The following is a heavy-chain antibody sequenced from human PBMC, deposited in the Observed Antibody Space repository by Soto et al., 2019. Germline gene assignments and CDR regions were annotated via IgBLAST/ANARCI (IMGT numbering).Heavy chain of an antibody. Sequence: EVQLLESGGGLVQPGGSLRLSCAASGFTFSSYAMSWVRQAPGKGLEWVSAISGSGGSTYYADSVKGRFTISRDNSKNTLFLQMNSLRVEDTAEYYCAKDIRSGWLYYHGMDVWGQGTTVTVSS. CDR3: AKDIRSGWLYYHGMDV. J-gene: IGHJ6*02. V-gene: IGHV3-23*01. CDR2: ISGSGGST. CDR1: GFTFSSYA. D-gene: IGHD6-19*01.